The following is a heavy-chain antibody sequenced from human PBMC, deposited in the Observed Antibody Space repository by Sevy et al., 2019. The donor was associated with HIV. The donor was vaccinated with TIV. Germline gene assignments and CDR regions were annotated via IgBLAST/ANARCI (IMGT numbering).Heavy chain of an antibody. Sequence: SETLSLTCTVSGGSISSYYWSWILQPPGKGLEWIGYIYYSGSTNYNPSLKSRVTISVDTSKNQCSLKLSSVTAADTAVYYCARGPGGIYYDSSGRKGAFDIWGQGTMVTVSS. V-gene: IGHV4-59*01. CDR3: ARGPGGIYYDSSGRKGAFDI. J-gene: IGHJ3*02. CDR1: GGSISSYY. D-gene: IGHD3-22*01. CDR2: IYYSGST.